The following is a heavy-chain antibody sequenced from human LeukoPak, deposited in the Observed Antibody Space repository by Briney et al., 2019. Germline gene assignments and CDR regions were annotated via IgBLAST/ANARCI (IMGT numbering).Heavy chain of an antibody. J-gene: IGHJ4*02. CDR3: AKEKGVGWELLGRGFDY. V-gene: IGHV1-8*01. D-gene: IGHD1-26*01. CDR2: MNPNSGNT. Sequence: KPGASVKVSCKASGYTFTSYDINWVRQATGQGLEWMGWMNPNSGNTGYAQKFQGRVTMTRNTSISTAYMELNSLRAEDTAVYYCAKEKGVGWELLGRGFDYWGQGTLVTVSS. CDR1: GYTFTSYD.